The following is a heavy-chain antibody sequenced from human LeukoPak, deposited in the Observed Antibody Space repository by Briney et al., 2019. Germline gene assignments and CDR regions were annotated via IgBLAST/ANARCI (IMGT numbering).Heavy chain of an antibody. CDR3: ARQCGSCYSGFYY. J-gene: IGHJ4*02. V-gene: IGHV4-59*08. CDR2: IYYSGST. CDR1: GGSNY. D-gene: IGHD2-15*01. Sequence: SETLSLTCTVSGGSNYWSWIRQPPGKGLEWIGYIYYSGSTNYNPSLKSRVTISVDTSKNQFSLKLSSVTAADTAVYYCARQCGSCYSGFYYWGQGTLGTVYS.